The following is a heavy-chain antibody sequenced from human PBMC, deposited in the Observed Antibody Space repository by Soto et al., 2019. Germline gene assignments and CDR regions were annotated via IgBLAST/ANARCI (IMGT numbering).Heavy chain of an antibody. CDR3: ARYAGSSWFDY. CDR2: INYSGRT. Sequence: LSLTCTVSGGSISTYYWSWIRQPPGKGLEWIGYINYSGRTNYNPSLKSRVTVSLDTSKNQFSLKLRSVTAADTAVFYCARYAGSSWFDYWGQGTLVTVSS. J-gene: IGHJ4*02. CDR1: GGSISTYY. V-gene: IGHV4-59*01. D-gene: IGHD6-13*01.